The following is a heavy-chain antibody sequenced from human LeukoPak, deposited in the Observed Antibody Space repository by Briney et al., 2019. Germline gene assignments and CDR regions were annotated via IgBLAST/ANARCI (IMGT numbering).Heavy chain of an antibody. CDR2: IFPSGGEI. CDR1: VFTFSTFA. CDR3: ATYRQVLLPFES. D-gene: IGHD2-8*02. V-gene: IGHV3-23*01. Sequence: GGSLRLTCAASVFTFSTFAMIWVRQPPGKGLEWVSSIFPSGGEIHYADSVRGRFTISRDNSKSTLSLQMNSLRAEDTAIYYCATYRQVLLPFESWGQGTLVTVSS. J-gene: IGHJ4*02.